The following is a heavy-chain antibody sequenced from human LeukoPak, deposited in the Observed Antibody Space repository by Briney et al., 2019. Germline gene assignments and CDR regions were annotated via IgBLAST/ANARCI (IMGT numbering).Heavy chain of an antibody. D-gene: IGHD2-15*01. V-gene: IGHV3-30*02. J-gene: IGHJ4*02. CDR3: ANLGFCRGGTCFDS. Sequence: GGSLRLSCAASGFTFSSYGMHWARQAPGKGLEWVAFIRDDGNNEYYADSVKVRFTVSRDNSKNTLYLQMNSLRAEDTAVYYCANLGFCRGGTCFDSWGQGTLVTVSS. CDR1: GFTFSSYG. CDR2: IRDDGNNE.